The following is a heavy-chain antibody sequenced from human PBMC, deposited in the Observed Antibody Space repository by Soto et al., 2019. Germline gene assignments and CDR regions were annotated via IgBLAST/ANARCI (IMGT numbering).Heavy chain of an antibody. J-gene: IGHJ4*02. Sequence: EVQLLESGGGLVQPGGSLRLSCAASGFTFSSYAMSWVRQAPGKGLEWVSAISGSGGSTYYADSVKGRFTISRENSKNTLYRQMNSLRAEDTAVYYCAKGAGRSSSSGGGYWGQGTLVTVSS. D-gene: IGHD6-6*01. V-gene: IGHV3-23*01. CDR2: ISGSGGST. CDR1: GFTFSSYA. CDR3: AKGAGRSSSSGGGY.